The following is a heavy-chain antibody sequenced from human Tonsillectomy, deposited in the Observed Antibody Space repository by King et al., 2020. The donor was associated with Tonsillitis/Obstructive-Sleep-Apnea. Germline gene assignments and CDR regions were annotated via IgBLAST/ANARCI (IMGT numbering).Heavy chain of an antibody. V-gene: IGHV3-66*01. D-gene: IGHD3-10*01. Sequence: VQLVESGEGLVQPGGSLRLSCAASGFTVSSNYMSWVRQAPGKGLEWVSVIYSGGSTYYADSVKGRFTISRDNSKNTLYLQMNSLRAEDTAVYYCAREGDWGPHVLLWFRELLPIEPYFDYWGQGTLVTVSS. CDR2: IYSGGST. CDR3: AREGDWGPHVLLWFRELLPIEPYFDY. J-gene: IGHJ4*02. CDR1: GFTVSSNY.